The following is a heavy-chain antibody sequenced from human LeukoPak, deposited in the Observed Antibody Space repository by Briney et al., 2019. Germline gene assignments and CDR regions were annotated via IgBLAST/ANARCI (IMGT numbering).Heavy chain of an antibody. CDR2: ITPSCGST. J-gene: IGHJ6*02. CDR1: GYIFTSYY. D-gene: IGHD5-24*01. Sequence: ASVNVSCKASGYIFTSYYMHWVGQAPGQGLEWMGIITPSCGSTSYAQKFQGRGTMTRDTSTTTVYMDLSSLRSEDTAVYYYAGRDGYNYCYAMDVWGQGTTVTVS. CDR3: AGRDGYNYCYAMDV. V-gene: IGHV1-46*01.